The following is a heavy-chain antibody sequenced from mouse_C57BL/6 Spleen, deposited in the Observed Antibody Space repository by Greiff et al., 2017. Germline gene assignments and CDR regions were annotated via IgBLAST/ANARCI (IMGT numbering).Heavy chain of an antibody. CDR3: ARSALKYYGSSYWYFDV. CDR1: GFSLTSYG. D-gene: IGHD1-1*01. J-gene: IGHJ1*03. Sequence: QVQLQQPGPGLVAPSQSLSITCTVSGFSLTSYGVHWVRQPPGKGLEWLVVIWSDGSTTYNSALKSRLSISKDNSKSQVFLKMNSLQTDDTAMYYCARSALKYYGSSYWYFDVWGTGTTVTVSS. CDR2: IWSDGST. V-gene: IGHV2-6*03.